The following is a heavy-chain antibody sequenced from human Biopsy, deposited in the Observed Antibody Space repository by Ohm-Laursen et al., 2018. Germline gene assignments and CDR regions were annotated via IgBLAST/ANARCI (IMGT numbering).Heavy chain of an antibody. CDR3: TKADDFWSPEGYYYYFSGMDV. CDR1: GFTFSYYA. D-gene: IGHD3-3*01. Sequence: SLRLSCTASGFTFSYYAMSWVRQAPGKGLEWVSTISGSGGSTYYADSVKGRFTISRDNSKNILFLQVNNLRAEDTAIYYCTKADDFWSPEGYYYYFSGMDVWGQGTTVTVSS. J-gene: IGHJ6*02. V-gene: IGHV3-23*01. CDR2: ISGSGGST.